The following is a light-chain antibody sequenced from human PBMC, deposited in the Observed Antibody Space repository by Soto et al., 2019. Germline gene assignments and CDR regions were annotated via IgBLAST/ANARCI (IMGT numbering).Light chain of an antibody. J-gene: IGKJ2*01. CDR3: QQYGSSLYT. Sequence: EIVLTQSPGTLSLSPGERATLSCRASQSVSSSYLAWYQQKPGQPPRLLIYGASSRATGIPDRFSGSGSGTDFTRTISRLEPEDFAVYYCQQYGSSLYTFGQGTKLEIK. CDR1: QSVSSSY. CDR2: GAS. V-gene: IGKV3-20*01.